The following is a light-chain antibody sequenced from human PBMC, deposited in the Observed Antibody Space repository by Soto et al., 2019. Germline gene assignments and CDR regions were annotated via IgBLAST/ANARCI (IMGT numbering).Light chain of an antibody. V-gene: IGKV1-5*02. J-gene: IGKJ1*01. CDR1: QSISSW. CDR3: QQYNSYSPT. CDR2: DAS. Sequence: DIRMTQSPSNLAASVGDRVTIIRRASQSISSWLAWYQQKPGKAPKLLIYDASSLESGVPSRFSGGGSETEFPLTISGLQPGDSATYYCQQYNSYSPTFGQGTKVDIK.